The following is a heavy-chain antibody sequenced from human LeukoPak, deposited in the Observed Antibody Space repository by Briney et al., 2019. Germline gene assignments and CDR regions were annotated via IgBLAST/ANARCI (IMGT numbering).Heavy chain of an antibody. D-gene: IGHD6-19*01. CDR1: GLIVSNNY. J-gene: IGHJ5*02. V-gene: IGHV3-74*01. CDR3: ARAYTSDLHNWLDP. CDR2: INSDGSST. Sequence: PGGSLRLSCAASGLIVSNNYMSWVRQAPGKGLVWVSRINSDGSSTTYADSVRGRFTISRDNAKNTLYLQMNSLTAADTAVYYCARAYTSDLHNWLDPWGQGTLVTVSS.